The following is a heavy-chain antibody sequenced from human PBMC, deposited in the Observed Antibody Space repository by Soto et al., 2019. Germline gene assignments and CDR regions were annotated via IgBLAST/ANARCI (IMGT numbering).Heavy chain of an antibody. CDR1: GGSISSGGYY. J-gene: IGHJ3*02. Sequence: SETLSLTCTVSGGSISSGGYYWSWIRQHPGKGLEWIGYIYYSGSTYYNPSLKSRVTISVDTSKNQFSLKLSSVTAADTAVYYCARDLYGSENDAFDIWGQGTMVTVSS. CDR3: ARDLYGSENDAFDI. V-gene: IGHV4-31*03. D-gene: IGHD3-10*01. CDR2: IYYSGST.